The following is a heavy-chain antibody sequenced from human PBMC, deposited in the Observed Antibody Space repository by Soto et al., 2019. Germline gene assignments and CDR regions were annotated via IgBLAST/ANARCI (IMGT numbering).Heavy chain of an antibody. CDR1: GFTFTLHY. Sequence: QVQLVQSGAEVTEPGASVKVSCKTSGFTFTLHYIHWVRQAPGQGLEWVGMVNAGDGSATYTREFRDKVSMTWDTSASTVYLDLSSLKSGDTAIYYCARERDSFDYWGQRTLVSVSP. CDR2: VNAGDGSA. D-gene: IGHD3-22*01. CDR3: ARERDSFDY. J-gene: IGHJ4*02. V-gene: IGHV1-46*01.